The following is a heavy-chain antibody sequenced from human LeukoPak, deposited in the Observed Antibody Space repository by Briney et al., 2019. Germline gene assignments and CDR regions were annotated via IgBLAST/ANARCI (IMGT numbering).Heavy chain of an antibody. J-gene: IGHJ5*02. V-gene: IGHV1-2*02. CDR2: INPNSGGT. CDR3: ARDGVRWAAASWFDP. Sequence: ASVKVSCKASGYSFTSHYMHWVRQAPGQGLEWMGWINPNSGGTNYAQKFQGRVTMTRDTSISTAYMELSRLRSDDTAVYYCARDGVRWAAASWFDPWGQGTLVTVSS. D-gene: IGHD6-13*01. CDR1: GYSFTSHY.